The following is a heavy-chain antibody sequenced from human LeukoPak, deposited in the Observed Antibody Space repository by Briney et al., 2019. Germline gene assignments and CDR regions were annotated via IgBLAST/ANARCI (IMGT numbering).Heavy chain of an antibody. CDR1: GFTFSSYA. V-gene: IGHV3-30*04. D-gene: IGHD4-23*01. J-gene: IGHJ4*02. CDR2: ISYDGSNK. CDR3: ARDTTRPYYGGNSEIDY. Sequence: PGGSLGLSCAASGFTFSSYAMHWVRQAPGKGLEWVAVISYDGSNKYYADSVKGRFTISRDNSKNTLYLQMNSLRAEDTAVYYCARDTTRPYYGGNSEIDYWGQGTLVTVSS.